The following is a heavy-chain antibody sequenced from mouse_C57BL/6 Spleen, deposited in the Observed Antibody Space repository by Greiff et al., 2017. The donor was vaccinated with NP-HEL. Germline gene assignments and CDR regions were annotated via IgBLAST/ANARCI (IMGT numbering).Heavy chain of an antibody. V-gene: IGHV3-6*01. CDR3: ARESRTRVYYDYGFAY. CDR2: ISYDGSN. CDR1: GYSITSGYY. Sequence: EVQLQESGPGLVKPSQSLSLTCSVTGYSITSGYYWNWIRQFPGNKLEWMGYISYDGSNNYNPSLKNRISITRDTSKNQFFLKLNSVTTEDTATYYCARESRTRVYYDYGFAYWGQRTLVTVSA. D-gene: IGHD2-4*01. J-gene: IGHJ3*01.